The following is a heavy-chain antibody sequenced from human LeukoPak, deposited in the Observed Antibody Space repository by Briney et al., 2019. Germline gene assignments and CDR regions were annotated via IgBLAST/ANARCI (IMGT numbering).Heavy chain of an antibody. V-gene: IGHV1-8*01. D-gene: IGHD6-19*01. CDR2: MNPNSGNT. J-gene: IGHJ6*03. Sequence: ASVKVSCKASGYTFTSYDINWVRQATGQGLEWMGWMNPNSGNTGYAQKFQGRVTMTRNTSISTAYMELSSLRSEDTAVYYCARADSSGYLKILYYYYYYMDVWGKGTTVTISS. CDR1: GYTFTSYD. CDR3: ARADSSGYLKILYYYYYYMDV.